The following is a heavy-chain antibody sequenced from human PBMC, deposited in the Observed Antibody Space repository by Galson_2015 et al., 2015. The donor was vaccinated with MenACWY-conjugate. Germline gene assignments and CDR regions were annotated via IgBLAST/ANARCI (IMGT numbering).Heavy chain of an antibody. J-gene: IGHJ4*02. Sequence: SLRLSCAASGSSFSSYVMHWVRQAPGKGLEYVSAISSGNSHHAESVKGRLTISRDTSQNTVYLQMNSLRFEDTAVYYCARVGQWLGRDYFDYWGQGTLVTVSS. CDR2: ISSGNS. CDR3: ARVGQWLGRDYFDY. V-gene: IGHV3-64*04. CDR1: GSSFSSYV. D-gene: IGHD6-19*01.